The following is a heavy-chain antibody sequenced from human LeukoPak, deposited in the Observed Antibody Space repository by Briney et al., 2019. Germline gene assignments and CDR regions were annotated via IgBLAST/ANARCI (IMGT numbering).Heavy chain of an antibody. CDR3: AKDEYYYDSSGYYSLYYFDY. Sequence: LSLTCTVSGYSISSGYYWGWFRPTPGNGLEWVSAISGSGGSTYYADSVKGRFTISRDNSKNTLYLQMNSLRAEDTAVYYCAKDEYYYDSSGYYSLYYFDYWGQGTLVTVSS. D-gene: IGHD3-22*01. J-gene: IGHJ4*02. CDR2: ISGSGGST. V-gene: IGHV3-23*01. CDR1: GYSISSGYY.